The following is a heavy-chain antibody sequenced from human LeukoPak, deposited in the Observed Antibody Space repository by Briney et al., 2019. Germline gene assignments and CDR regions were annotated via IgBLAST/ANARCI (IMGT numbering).Heavy chain of an antibody. Sequence: GGSLRLSCAASGFTFSSYNMNWVRQAPGKGLEWVSYISSSSSTKYYADSVKGRFTISRDNAKNSLYLQMNSLRAGDTAVYYCARVGYCSSTSCYGVSGYFDLWGRGTLVTVSS. D-gene: IGHD2-2*01. V-gene: IGHV3-48*01. CDR3: ARVGYCSSTSCYGVSGYFDL. CDR2: ISSSSSTK. J-gene: IGHJ2*01. CDR1: GFTFSSYN.